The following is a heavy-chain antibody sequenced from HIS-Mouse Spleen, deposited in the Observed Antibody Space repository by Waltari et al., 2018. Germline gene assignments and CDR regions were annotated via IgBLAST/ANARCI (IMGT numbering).Heavy chain of an antibody. J-gene: IGHJ4*02. CDR3: AKDGRSLNY. V-gene: IGHV3-9*01. CDR2: IRWNSGSI. Sequence: EVQLVESGGGLVQPGRSLRLSCAASVFTFDHYAMHWVRQAPGKGLDWVSGIRWNSGSIGYADSVKGRFTISRDNAKNSLYLQMNSLRAEDTALYYCAKDGRSLNYWGQGTLVTVSS. CDR1: VFTFDHYA.